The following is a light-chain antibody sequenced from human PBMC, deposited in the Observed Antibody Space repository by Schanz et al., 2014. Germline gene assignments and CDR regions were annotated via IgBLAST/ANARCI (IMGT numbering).Light chain of an antibody. CDR1: QSVNSRY. J-gene: IGKJ4*01. CDR3: QQFGSSPLT. Sequence: EFVLTQSPGTLSLSPGERGTLSCRASQSVNSRYLAWYQQKPGQAPRLLIYDASNRATGIPARFSGSGSGTDFTLSVSRLEPEDFAVYYCQQFGSSPLTFGAGTKVEIK. CDR2: DAS. V-gene: IGKV3-20*01.